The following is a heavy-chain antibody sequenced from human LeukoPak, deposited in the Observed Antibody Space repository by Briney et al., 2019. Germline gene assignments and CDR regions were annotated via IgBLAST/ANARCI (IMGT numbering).Heavy chain of an antibody. CDR2: INHSGST. Sequence: SETLSLTCAVYGGSFSGYYWSWIRQPLGKGLEWIGEINHSGSTNYNPSLKSRVTISVDTSKNQFSLKLSSVTAADTAVYYCARGGYSYGYRSPYYYYYMDVWGKGTTVTVSS. CDR3: ARGGYSYGYRSPYYYYYMDV. CDR1: GGSFSGYY. V-gene: IGHV4-34*01. J-gene: IGHJ6*03. D-gene: IGHD5-18*01.